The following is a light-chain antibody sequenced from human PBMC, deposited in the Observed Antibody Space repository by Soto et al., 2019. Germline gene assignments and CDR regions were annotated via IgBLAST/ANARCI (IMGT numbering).Light chain of an antibody. CDR3: SSYTSRSTRV. CDR2: EVS. Sequence: QSALTQPASVSGSPGQSITISCTGTSSDVGGYNYVSWYQQHPGKAPKLMIYEVSNRPSGVSNRFSGSKSGNTASLTISGLQDEDEADYYCSSYTSRSTRVFGGGTKVTVL. J-gene: IGLJ2*01. V-gene: IGLV2-14*01. CDR1: SSDVGGYNY.